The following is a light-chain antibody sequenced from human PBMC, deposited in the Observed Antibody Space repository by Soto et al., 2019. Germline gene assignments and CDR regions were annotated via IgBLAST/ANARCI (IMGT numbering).Light chain of an antibody. CDR2: WAS. CDR3: QQYYTTPYT. Sequence: DIVMTQSPDSLAVSLGERATINCKSSQSVLWSSNNKNYLAWYQQKPGQPPKLLIYWASTRESGVPDRFSGGGSGTDFTLTISSLQAEDVAVYYCQQYYTTPYTFGQGTKLEIK. CDR1: QSVLWSSNNKNY. J-gene: IGKJ2*01. V-gene: IGKV4-1*01.